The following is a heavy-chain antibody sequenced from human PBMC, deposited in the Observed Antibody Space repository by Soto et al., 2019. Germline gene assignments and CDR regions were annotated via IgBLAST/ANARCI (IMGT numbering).Heavy chain of an antibody. V-gene: IGHV1-69*01. CDR3: ARGGELAGWRPFDS. CDR2: INPLFGTT. D-gene: IGHD1-1*01. CDR1: GGTFNTYG. J-gene: IGHJ4*02. Sequence: QVHLVQSGAEVKKPGSSVKVSCRASGGTFNTYGFNWVRQAPGQGLEWMGGINPLFGTTTYAHNFLGSVTFTADQSTKTAYMEMRSLTSEVTAVYFCARGGELAGWRPFDSWGQGTLVTVSS.